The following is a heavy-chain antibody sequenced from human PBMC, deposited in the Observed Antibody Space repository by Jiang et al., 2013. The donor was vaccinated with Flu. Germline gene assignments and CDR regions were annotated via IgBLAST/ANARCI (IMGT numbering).Heavy chain of an antibody. Sequence: PGRSLRLSCAASGFTFSSYGMHWVRQAPGKGLEWVAVIWYDGSNKYYADSVKGRFTISRDNSKNTLYLQMNSLRAEDTAVYYCARSDYGDLIDYWGQGTLVTVSS. D-gene: IGHD4-17*01. J-gene: IGHJ4*02. CDR2: IWYDGSNK. CDR1: GFTFSSYG. V-gene: IGHV3-33*01. CDR3: ARSDYGDLIDY.